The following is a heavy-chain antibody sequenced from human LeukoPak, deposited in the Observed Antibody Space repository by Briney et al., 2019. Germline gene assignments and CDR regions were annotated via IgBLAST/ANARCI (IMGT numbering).Heavy chain of an antibody. CDR1: GYTFTGYY. J-gene: IGHJ5*02. D-gene: IGHD3-22*01. CDR3: TQEVTTYDSSGYYPYNWFDP. Sequence: ASVKVSCKASGYTFTGYYMHWVRQAPGKGLEWMGGFDPEDGETIYAQKFQGRVTMTEDTSTDTAYMELSSLRSEDTAVYYCTQEVTTYDSSGYYPYNWFDPWGQGTLVTVSS. V-gene: IGHV1-24*01. CDR2: FDPEDGET.